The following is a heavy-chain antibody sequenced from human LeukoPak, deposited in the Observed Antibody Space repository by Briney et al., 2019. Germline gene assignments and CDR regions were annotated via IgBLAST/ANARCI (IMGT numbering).Heavy chain of an antibody. CDR3: ARDTSGYYGRYEH. J-gene: IGHJ4*02. D-gene: IGHD3-3*01. Sequence: PSGTLSLTCDVSGASIRNKFWSWLRHPPGKALEWIGYISYTGTTNYNPSLQSRVTISVDTSKNQLSLKLTSMTAADTAVYYCARDTSGYYGRYEHWGQGTLVTVSS. CDR1: GASIRNKF. V-gene: IGHV4-59*01. CDR2: ISYTGTT.